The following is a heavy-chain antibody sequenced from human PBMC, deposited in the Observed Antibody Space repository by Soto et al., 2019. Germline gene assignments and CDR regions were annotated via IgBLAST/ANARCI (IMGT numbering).Heavy chain of an antibody. CDR3: ARGRDCSSTSCYPGRGYYFDY. D-gene: IGHD2-2*01. J-gene: IGHJ4*02. CDR1: GGSFSGYY. CDR2: INHSGST. V-gene: IGHV4-34*01. Sequence: SETLSLTCAVYGGSFSGYYWSWIRQPPGKGLEWIGEINHSGSTNYNPSLKSRVTISVDTSKNQFSLKLSSVTAADTAVYYCARGRDCSSTSCYPGRGYYFDYWGQGTLVTVSS.